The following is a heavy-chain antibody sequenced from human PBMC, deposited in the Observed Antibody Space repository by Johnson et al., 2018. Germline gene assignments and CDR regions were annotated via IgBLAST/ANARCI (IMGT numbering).Heavy chain of an antibody. D-gene: IGHD6-6*01. V-gene: IGHV1-46*01. Sequence: QVQLVQSGAEVKKPGASVKVSCKASGYTFTSYYMHWVRQAPGQGLEWMGIINPSGGSTSYAQKFQGRVTMTRDTSTSTVYMELSSLRSEDTAVYYCASIPSIAARPFYYYGRDVWGQGTTVTVSS. CDR3: ASIPSIAARPFYYYGRDV. J-gene: IGHJ6*02. CDR2: INPSGGST. CDR1: GYTFTSYY.